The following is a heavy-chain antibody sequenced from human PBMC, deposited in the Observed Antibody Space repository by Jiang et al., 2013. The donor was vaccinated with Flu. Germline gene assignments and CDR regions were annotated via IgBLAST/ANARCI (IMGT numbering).Heavy chain of an antibody. CDR3: ARDPGDVVAGTSGWFDP. Sequence: FSDYYMSWIRQASRKGLEWVSYISSSGSTIYYADSVKGRFTISRDNAKNSLYLQMNSLRAEDTAVYYCARDPGDVVAGTSGWFDPWGQGTLVTVSS. CDR1: FSDYY. D-gene: IGHD6-19*01. CDR2: ISSSGSTI. V-gene: IGHV3-11*01. J-gene: IGHJ5*02.